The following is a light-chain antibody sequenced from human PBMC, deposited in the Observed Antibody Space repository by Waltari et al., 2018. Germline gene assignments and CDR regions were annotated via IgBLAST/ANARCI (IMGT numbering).Light chain of an antibody. J-gene: IGKJ1*01. CDR2: GAS. V-gene: IGKV3-15*01. Sequence: EIVMTQSPATLSVSPGDRATLSCRASQGVSTSLAWYQQKPGQAPRLLIYGASTRATGIPARFSVSGSGTEFTITISSLQSEDFAVYYCQQYNEWPQTFGQGTKVEIK. CDR1: QGVSTS. CDR3: QQYNEWPQT.